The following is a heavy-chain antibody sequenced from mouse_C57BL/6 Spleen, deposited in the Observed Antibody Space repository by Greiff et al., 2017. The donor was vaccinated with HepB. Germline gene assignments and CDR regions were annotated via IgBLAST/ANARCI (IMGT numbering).Heavy chain of an antibody. J-gene: IGHJ4*01. CDR3: ASYYGIYAMDY. Sequence: VQLQQSGAELVKPGASVKLSCKASGYTFTSYWMHWVKQRPGQGLEWIGMIHPNSGSTNYNEKFKSKATLTVDKSSSTAYMQISSLTSEDSAVYSCASYYGIYAMDYWGQGTSVTVSS. CDR1: GYTFTSYW. D-gene: IGHD2-10*01. CDR2: IHPNSGST. V-gene: IGHV1-64*01.